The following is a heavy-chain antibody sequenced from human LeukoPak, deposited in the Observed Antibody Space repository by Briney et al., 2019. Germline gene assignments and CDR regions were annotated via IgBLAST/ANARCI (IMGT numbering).Heavy chain of an antibody. CDR3: ARDPVLLWFGEFDYYFDY. J-gene: IGHJ4*02. V-gene: IGHV3-21*01. CDR1: GFTFSSYS. Sequence: GGSLRLSCAASGFTFSSYSMNWVRQAPGKGLEWVSSISSSSSYIYYADSEKGRFTISRDNAKNSLYLQMNSLRAEDTAVYYCARDPVLLWFGEFDYYFDYWGQGTLVTVSS. CDR2: ISSSSSYI. D-gene: IGHD3-10*01.